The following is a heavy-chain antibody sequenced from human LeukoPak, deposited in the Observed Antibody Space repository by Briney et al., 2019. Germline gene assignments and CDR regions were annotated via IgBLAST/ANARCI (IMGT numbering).Heavy chain of an antibody. CDR3: TRGGWYRGGAFPFDY. V-gene: IGHV3-49*04. CDR2: IRSKAYGGTT. Sequence: GGSLRLSCTASGFTFGDYAMSWVRQAPGKGLEWVGFIRSKAYGGTTEYAASVKGRFTIPRDDSKSIAYLQMNSLKTEDTAVYYCTRGGWYRGGAFPFDYWGQGTLVTVSS. CDR1: GFTFGDYA. J-gene: IGHJ4*02. D-gene: IGHD6-19*01.